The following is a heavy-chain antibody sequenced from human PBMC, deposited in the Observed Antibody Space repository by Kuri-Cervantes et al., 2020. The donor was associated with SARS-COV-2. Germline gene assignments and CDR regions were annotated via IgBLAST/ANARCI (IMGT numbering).Heavy chain of an antibody. D-gene: IGHD2-2*01. J-gene: IGHJ4*02. CDR2: ISYDGSNK. V-gene: IGHV3-30-3*01. CDR1: GFTFSSYA. CDR3: ARVVVVVPAAIAPADY. Sequence: GESLKISCAASGFTFSSYAMHWVRQAPGKGPEWVAVISYDGSNKYYADSVKGRFTISRDNSKNTLYLQMNSLRAEDTAVYYCARVVVVVPAAIAPADYWGQGTLVTVSS.